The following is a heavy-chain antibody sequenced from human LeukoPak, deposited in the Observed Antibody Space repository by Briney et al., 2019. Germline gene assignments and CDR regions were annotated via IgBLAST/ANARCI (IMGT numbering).Heavy chain of an antibody. CDR3: ASHGATIPFDY. CDR1: GGSFSGYY. D-gene: IGHD5-12*01. Sequence: SETLSLTCAVYGGSFSGYYWSWIRQPPGKGLEWIGEINHSGSTNYNPSLKSRVTISVDTSKYQFSLKLGSVTAADTAVYYCASHGATIPFDYWGQGTLVTVSS. CDR2: INHSGST. J-gene: IGHJ4*02. V-gene: IGHV4-34*01.